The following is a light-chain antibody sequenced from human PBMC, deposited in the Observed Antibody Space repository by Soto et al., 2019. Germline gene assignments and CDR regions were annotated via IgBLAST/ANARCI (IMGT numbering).Light chain of an antibody. V-gene: IGKV3D-15*01. CDR1: QSVSSD. Sequence: IVMTQSPSTLSVSPGESATLSCRASQSVSSDLAWYQQKPGQAPRLLIFGASTRATGIPARFSGSGSGTEFTLTISSLQSHDFEVYYCQQYHNWPLTFGGGTKVDIK. CDR2: GAS. CDR3: QQYHNWPLT. J-gene: IGKJ4*01.